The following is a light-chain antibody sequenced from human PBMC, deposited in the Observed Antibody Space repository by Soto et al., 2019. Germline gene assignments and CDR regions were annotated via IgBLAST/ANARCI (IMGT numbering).Light chain of an antibody. Sequence: QSALTQPASVSGSPGQSITISCTGTSSDVGGYNYVSWYQQHPGKAPKLMIYDVSNRPSGVSNRVSGSKSGNTASLTISGRQAEDEADYYCSSYTSSSTLLYVFGTGTQLTVL. J-gene: IGLJ1*01. CDR2: DVS. CDR1: SSDVGGYNY. CDR3: SSYTSSSTLLYV. V-gene: IGLV2-14*01.